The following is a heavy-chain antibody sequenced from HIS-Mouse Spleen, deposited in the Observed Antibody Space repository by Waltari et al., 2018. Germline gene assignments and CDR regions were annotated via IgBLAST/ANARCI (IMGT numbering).Heavy chain of an antibody. J-gene: IGHJ2*01. Sequence: QVQLQESGPGLVKPSQTLSLTCTVSGGSISSGGYHWSWIRQHPGKGLEWIGYIYYSGSTYYNPSLKSRVTISVDTSKNQFSLKLSSVTAADTAVYYCARAPIRGYWYFDLWGRGTLVTVSS. V-gene: IGHV4-31*03. CDR1: GGSISSGGYH. D-gene: IGHD3-16*01. CDR3: ARAPIRGYWYFDL. CDR2: IYYSGST.